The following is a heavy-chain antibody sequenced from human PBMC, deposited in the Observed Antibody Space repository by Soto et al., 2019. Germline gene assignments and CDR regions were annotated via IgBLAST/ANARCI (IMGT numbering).Heavy chain of an antibody. J-gene: IGHJ4*02. CDR2: INHSGST. CDR1: GGSFSGYY. V-gene: IGHV4-34*01. CDR3: ARALGYTYGHLPIDY. D-gene: IGHD5-18*01. Sequence: SETLSLTCAVYGGSFSGYYWSWIRQPPGKGLEWIGEINHSGSTNYNPSLKSRVTISVDTSMNQFSLKLSSVTAADTAVYYCARALGYTYGHLPIDYWGQGTLVTVSS.